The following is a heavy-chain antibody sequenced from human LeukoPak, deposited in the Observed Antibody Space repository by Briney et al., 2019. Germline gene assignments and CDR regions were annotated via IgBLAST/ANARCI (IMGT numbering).Heavy chain of an antibody. CDR2: INPSGGTT. V-gene: IGHV1-46*01. J-gene: IGHJ4*01. D-gene: IGHD3-10*01. CDR3: ARVRGHGDMIDY. CDR1: GYTFTGYY. Sequence: ASVKVSCKASGYTFTGYYMHWVRQAPGQGLEWMGFINPSGGTTGYSQKFQGRVTMTRDTSTSKVYMALSSLRSEDTAVYYCARVRGHGDMIDYWGQGTLVTVSS.